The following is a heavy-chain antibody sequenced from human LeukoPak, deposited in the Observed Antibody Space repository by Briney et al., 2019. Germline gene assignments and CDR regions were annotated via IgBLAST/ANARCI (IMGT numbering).Heavy chain of an antibody. J-gene: IGHJ6*03. CDR2: IYYSGNT. CDR3: AGSCSSTSCSPGPGYYYYYMDV. CDR1: GGSISSGDYY. D-gene: IGHD2-2*01. Sequence: SQTLSLTCTVSGGSISSGDYYWSWIRQPPGKGLEWIGYIYYSGNTYYNPSLKSRVTISVDTSKNQFSLKLSSVTAADTAVYYCAGSCSSTSCSPGPGYYYYYMDVWGKGTTVTVSS. V-gene: IGHV4-30-4*08.